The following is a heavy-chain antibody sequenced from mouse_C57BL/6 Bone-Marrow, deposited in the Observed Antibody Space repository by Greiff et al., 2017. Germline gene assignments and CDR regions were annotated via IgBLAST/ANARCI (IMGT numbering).Heavy chain of an antibody. V-gene: IGHV1-69*01. J-gene: IGHJ2*01. D-gene: IGHD3-3*01. CDR3: ASLGLRPDLDY. Sequence: QVQLQQPGAELVMPGASVKLSCKASGYTFTSYWMHWVKQRPGQGLEWIGEIDPSDSYTNYNQKFKGKSTLTVDKSSSTAYMQLSSLTSEVSAVYYCASLGLRPDLDYWGQGTTLTVSS. CDR2: IDPSDSYT. CDR1: GYTFTSYW.